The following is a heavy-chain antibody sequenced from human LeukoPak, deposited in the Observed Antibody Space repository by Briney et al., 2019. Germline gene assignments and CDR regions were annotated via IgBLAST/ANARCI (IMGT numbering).Heavy chain of an antibody. Sequence: SQTLSLTXAVYGESFSGFYWSWIRQPPGRGLEWIGEINHSGATNCNPSLTSRVTISVDTSKNQFSLKLSSITAADTAVYYCARGSPAAAGSLDYWGQGNLVTASS. D-gene: IGHD6-13*01. CDR2: INHSGAT. CDR1: GESFSGFY. CDR3: ARGSPAAAGSLDY. V-gene: IGHV4-34*01. J-gene: IGHJ4*02.